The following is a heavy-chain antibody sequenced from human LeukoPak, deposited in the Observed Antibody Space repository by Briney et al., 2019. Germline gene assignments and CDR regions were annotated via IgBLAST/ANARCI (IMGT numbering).Heavy chain of an antibody. J-gene: IGHJ4*02. D-gene: IGHD3-22*01. CDR1: GYTFTGYA. CDR2: VSAYNGAT. V-gene: IGHV1-18*01. Sequence: ASVKVSCKASGYTFTGYAISWVRQAPGQGLEWMGWVSAYNGATNYAQNFQDRVTMTTDTPTTTAYMELRSLRSDDTAVYYCARVDLYYDSSGYSQAANDYWGQGTLVTVSS. CDR3: ARVDLYYDSSGYSQAANDY.